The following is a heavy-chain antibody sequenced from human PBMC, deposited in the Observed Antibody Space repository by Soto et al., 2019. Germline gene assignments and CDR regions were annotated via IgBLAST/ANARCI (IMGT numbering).Heavy chain of an antibody. D-gene: IGHD3-10*01. CDR3: ARVRITMVRGVNWFDP. Sequence: SETLSLTCAVYGGSFSGYYWSWIRQPPGKGLEWIGEINHSGSTNYNPSLKSRVTISVDTSKNQFSLKLSSVTAADTAVYYCARVRITMVRGVNWFDPWGQGTLVTV. CDR2: INHSGST. J-gene: IGHJ5*02. V-gene: IGHV4-34*01. CDR1: GGSFSGYY.